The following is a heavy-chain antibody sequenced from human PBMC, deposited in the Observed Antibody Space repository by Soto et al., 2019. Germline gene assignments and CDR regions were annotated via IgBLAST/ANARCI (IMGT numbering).Heavy chain of an antibody. Sequence: GGSLRLSCAASGFTFSSYGMHWVRQAPGKGLVWVSRIKGDGSETNYADSVKGRFTISRDNAKNTLYLQLNSLRAEDTAVYYCLRGNSGYGNFDYWGQGTRVTVSS. D-gene: IGHD5-12*01. CDR2: IKGDGSET. CDR3: LRGNSGYGNFDY. J-gene: IGHJ4*02. CDR1: GFTFSSYG. V-gene: IGHV3-74*01.